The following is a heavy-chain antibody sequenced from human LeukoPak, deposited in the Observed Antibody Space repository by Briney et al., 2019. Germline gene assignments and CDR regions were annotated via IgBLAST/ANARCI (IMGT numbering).Heavy chain of an antibody. CDR2: IYSGGST. D-gene: IGHD3-10*01. V-gene: IGHV3-66*04. J-gene: IGHJ4*02. CDR1: GFTVSSNY. CDR3: ARHLTYYYGSGTGPIDY. Sequence: GGSLRLSCAASGFTVSSNYMSWVRRAPGKGLEWVSVIYSGGSTYYADSAKGRFSISRDNSKNTLYLQMNSLRAEDTAVYYCARHLTYYYGSGTGPIDYWGQGTLVTVSS.